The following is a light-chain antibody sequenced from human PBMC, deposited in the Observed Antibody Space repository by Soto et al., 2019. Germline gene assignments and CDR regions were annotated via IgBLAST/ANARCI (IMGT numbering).Light chain of an antibody. CDR2: DVS. Sequence: QSVLTQPASVSGSPGQSITISCTGTSCDVGGYNYVSWYQQHPGKAPKLMIYDVSNRPSGVSNRFSGSKSGNTASLTISGLQAEDEADYYCSSYTSSSTLAVFGTGTKVTVL. CDR1: SCDVGGYNY. J-gene: IGLJ1*01. V-gene: IGLV2-14*01. CDR3: SSYTSSSTLAV.